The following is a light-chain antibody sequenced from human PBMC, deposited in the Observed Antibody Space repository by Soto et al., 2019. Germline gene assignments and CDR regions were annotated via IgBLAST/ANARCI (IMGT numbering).Light chain of an antibody. CDR3: QQYTSYPLT. CDR1: QSIGSW. Sequence: DIQMTQSPSTLSAFVGDRVTITCRASQSIGSWLAWYQQKPGKAPNLLIYKASNLESGVPSRFSGSGSWTEFTLTISSLQPDDFATYSCQQYTSYPLTFGGGTKVEIK. J-gene: IGKJ4*01. V-gene: IGKV1-5*03. CDR2: KAS.